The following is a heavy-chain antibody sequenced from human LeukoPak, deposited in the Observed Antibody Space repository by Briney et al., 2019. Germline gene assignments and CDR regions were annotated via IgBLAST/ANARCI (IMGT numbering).Heavy chain of an antibody. CDR1: GGTFISYA. J-gene: IGHJ4*02. D-gene: IGHD5-24*01. V-gene: IGHV1-69*06. CDR3: ARPAVAGRDGYNGRYYFDY. CDR2: IIPIFGTA. Sequence: SVKVSCKASGGTFISYAISWVRQAPGQGLEWMGRIIPIFGTANYAQKFQGRVTITADKSTSTAYMELSSLRSEDTAVYYCARPAVAGRDGYNGRYYFDYWGQGTLVTVSS.